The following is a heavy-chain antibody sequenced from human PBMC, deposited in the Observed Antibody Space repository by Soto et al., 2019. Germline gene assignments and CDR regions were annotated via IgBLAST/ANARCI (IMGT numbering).Heavy chain of an antibody. Sequence: PXVCLRLSCAACSISFSSYAMSWVRQAPGKGLEWVSDILNNGVSTYYADSVKGRFTISRDNSKNTLYLQMNSLRAEDTAVYYSARRPDAFDICGQGTMVTVSS. J-gene: IGHJ3*02. CDR2: ILNNGVST. CDR1: SISFSSYA. V-gene: IGHV3-23*01. CDR3: ARRPDAFDI.